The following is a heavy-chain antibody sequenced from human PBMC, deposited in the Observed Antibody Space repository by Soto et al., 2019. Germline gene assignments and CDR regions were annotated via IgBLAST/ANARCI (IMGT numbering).Heavy chain of an antibody. J-gene: IGHJ4*02. Sequence: QVQLVQSGAEVKKPGSSVKVSCKASGGTFSSYAISWVRQAPGQGLEWMGGIIPIFGTANYAQKFQGRVTITADKSTSTASMELSSLRSEDTAVYYCARAFSPGIAAAGTVDYWGQGTLVTVSS. V-gene: IGHV1-69*06. CDR1: GGTFSSYA. D-gene: IGHD6-13*01. CDR2: IIPIFGTA. CDR3: ARAFSPGIAAAGTVDY.